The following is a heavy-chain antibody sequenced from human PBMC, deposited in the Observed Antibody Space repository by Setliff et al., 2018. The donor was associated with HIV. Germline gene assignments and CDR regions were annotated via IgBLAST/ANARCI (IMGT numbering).Heavy chain of an antibody. D-gene: IGHD6-13*01. CDR1: GDTLSDYY. CDR2: INPDSGGT. Sequence: ASVKVSCKASGDTLSDYYIHWVRQAPGQGLEWMGWINPDSGGTNYAQKFQGRVTMTRDTSLNTDYMEVRSLRSDDTAVYYCATDLGSHALDPWGQGT. CDR3: ATDLGSHALDP. J-gene: IGHJ5*02. V-gene: IGHV1-2*02.